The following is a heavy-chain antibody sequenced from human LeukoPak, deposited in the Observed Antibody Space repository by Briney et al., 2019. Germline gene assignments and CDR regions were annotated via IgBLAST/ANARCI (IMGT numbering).Heavy chain of an antibody. Sequence: SETLSLTCTVSGGSISSYYWSWMPQPPGKGLEWIGYIYYSGSTNYNPSLTSRVTISVDTSKNQFSLKLSSVTAADTAVYYYARDLDSSGTTPGYWGQGTLVTVSS. D-gene: IGHD3-22*01. V-gene: IGHV4-59*01. CDR3: ARDLDSSGTTPGY. CDR1: GGSISSYY. J-gene: IGHJ4*02. CDR2: IYYSGST.